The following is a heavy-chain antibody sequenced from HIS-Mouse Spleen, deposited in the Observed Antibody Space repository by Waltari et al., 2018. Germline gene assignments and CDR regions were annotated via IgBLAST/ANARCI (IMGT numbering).Heavy chain of an antibody. Sequence: QVQLVESGGGVVQPGRSLRLSCAASGFTFSSYGMHWVRQAPGKGLEWGAVISCDGSNKYYADSVKGRFTISRDNSKNTLYLQMNSLRAEDTAVYYCAKASSGWLDYWGQGTLVTVSS. CDR1: GFTFSSYG. CDR2: ISCDGSNK. CDR3: AKASSGWLDY. D-gene: IGHD6-19*01. V-gene: IGHV3-30*18. J-gene: IGHJ4*02.